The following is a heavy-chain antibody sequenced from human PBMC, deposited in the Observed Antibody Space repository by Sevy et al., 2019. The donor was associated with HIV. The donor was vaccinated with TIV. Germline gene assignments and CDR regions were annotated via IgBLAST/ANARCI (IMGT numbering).Heavy chain of an antibody. CDR1: GGSFSGYY. D-gene: IGHD2-2*01. V-gene: IGHV4-34*01. J-gene: IGHJ5*02. Sequence: SETLSLTCAVYGGSFSGYYWNWIRQPPGKGLEWIGEINHTGSTNYNPSLKSRVTISVDTSKTQVSLKLSPVTAADTAIYYCARAPPIVVVPGAPSWFDPWGQGTLVTVSS. CDR3: ARAPPIVVVPGAPSWFDP. CDR2: INHTGST.